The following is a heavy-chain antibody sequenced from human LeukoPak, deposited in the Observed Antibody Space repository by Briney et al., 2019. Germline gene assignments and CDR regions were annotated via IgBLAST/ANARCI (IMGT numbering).Heavy chain of an antibody. V-gene: IGHV4-38-2*01. D-gene: IGHD1-26*01. CDR3: AKHRGSFFEAFDI. J-gene: IGHJ3*02. Sequence: AGGSLRLSCAASGFTFDDYGMSWIRQPPGQGLEWIGSIYPDGTTYYNPSLKSRVSISADTSKNHFSLWLSSVTAADMAVYYCAKHRGSFFEAFDIWGQGTAVSVSS. CDR1: GFTFDDYG. CDR2: IYPDGTT.